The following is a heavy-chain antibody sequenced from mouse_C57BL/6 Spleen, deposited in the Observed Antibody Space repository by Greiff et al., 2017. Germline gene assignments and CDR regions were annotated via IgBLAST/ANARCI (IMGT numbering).Heavy chain of an antibody. CDR2: IDPSDSET. J-gene: IGHJ2*01. D-gene: IGHD1-1*01. V-gene: IGHV1-52*01. Sequence: QVQLQQPGAELVRPGSSVKLSCKASGYTFTSYWMHWVKQRPIQGLEWIGNIDPSDSETHYNQKFKDKATLTVDKSSSTAYMQLSSLTSEDSAVYYCARSGSSYLDDWGQGTTLTVAS. CDR1: GYTFTSYW. CDR3: ARSGSSYLDD.